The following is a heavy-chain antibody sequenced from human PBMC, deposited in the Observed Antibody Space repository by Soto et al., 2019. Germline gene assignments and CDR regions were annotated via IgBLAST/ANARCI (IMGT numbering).Heavy chain of an antibody. Sequence: ASVKVSCKASGYTFTSYAMNWVRQAPGQGLEWMGWINTNTGNPTYAQGFTGRFVFSLDTSVSTAYLQICSLKAEDTAVYYCARGDPVNDFWSGYYWSQNYWFDPWGQGTLVTVSS. D-gene: IGHD3-3*01. J-gene: IGHJ5*02. CDR3: ARGDPVNDFWSGYYWSQNYWFDP. V-gene: IGHV7-4-1*01. CDR1: GYTFTSYA. CDR2: INTNTGNP.